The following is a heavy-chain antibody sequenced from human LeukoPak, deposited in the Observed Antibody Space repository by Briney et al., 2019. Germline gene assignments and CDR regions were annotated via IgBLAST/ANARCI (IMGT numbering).Heavy chain of an antibody. J-gene: IGHJ3*02. CDR2: ISSGGGNT. CDR3: GKNRYSGSLSPFDI. V-gene: IGHV3-23*01. CDR1: KFAFSSYA. D-gene: IGHD1-26*01. Sequence: GGSLRLSCAASKFAFSSYAMSWVRQAPGKGLEWVSAISSGGGNTYYADSVKGRFTISRDNSKNTLYLQMNSLRAEDTAVYYCGKNRYSGSLSPFDIWGQGTMVTVSS.